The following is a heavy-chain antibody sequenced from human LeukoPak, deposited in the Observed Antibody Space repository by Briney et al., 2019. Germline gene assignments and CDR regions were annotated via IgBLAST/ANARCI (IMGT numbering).Heavy chain of an antibody. CDR1: GFTFSNFA. V-gene: IGHV3-48*02. CDR3: ARDFSPGQRFYFDY. J-gene: IGHJ4*02. Sequence: PGGSLRLSCAASGFTFSNFAMSWVRQAPGKGLEWVSYISYGSGTIYYADSVKGRFTISRDNAKNSLYLQMNSLRDEDTAVYYCARDFSPGQRFYFDYWGQGTLVTVSS. CDR2: ISYGSGTI. D-gene: IGHD6-25*01.